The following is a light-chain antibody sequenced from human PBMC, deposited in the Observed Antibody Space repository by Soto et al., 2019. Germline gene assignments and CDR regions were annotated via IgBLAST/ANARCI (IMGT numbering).Light chain of an antibody. V-gene: IGKV3-20*01. CDR3: QHYAGSPWT. CDR1: QSVSRY. J-gene: IGKJ1*01. CDR2: SAS. Sequence: EVALTQSPGTQSLSPGERATLSCRASQSVSRYLAWFQHKPGQAPRVLIYSASTRATGIPDRFSGSGSGTDFTLTISRVEPEHFAVYYCQHYAGSPWTFGQGNKVEIK.